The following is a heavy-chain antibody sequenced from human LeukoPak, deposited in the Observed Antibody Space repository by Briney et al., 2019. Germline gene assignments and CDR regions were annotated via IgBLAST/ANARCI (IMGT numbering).Heavy chain of an antibody. CDR3: ARHGHSSRYNWFDP. J-gene: IGHJ5*02. CDR1: GGSISSSSYY. CDR2: IYYSGST. D-gene: IGHD6-13*01. V-gene: IGHV4-39*01. Sequence: PSETLSLTCTVSGGSISSSSYYWGWIRQPPGKGLEWIGSIYYSGSTYYNPSLKSRVTISVDTSKNQFSLKLSSVTAADTAVYYCARHGHSSRYNWFDPWGQGTLVTVSS.